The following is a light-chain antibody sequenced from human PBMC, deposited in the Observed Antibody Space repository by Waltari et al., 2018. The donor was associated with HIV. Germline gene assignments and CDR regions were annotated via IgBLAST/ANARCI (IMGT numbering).Light chain of an antibody. CDR1: NIGSKT. CDR2: DDT. Sequence: SYVLTQSPSVSVAPGQTARITCGADNIGSKTVHWYQQKPGQAPPLVVYDDTARPPGIPERISGSNSGNTATLTISAVEAGDEADYYCHVWDSSSAHVVFGGGTKVTVL. V-gene: IGLV3-21*02. CDR3: HVWDSSSAHVV. J-gene: IGLJ2*01.